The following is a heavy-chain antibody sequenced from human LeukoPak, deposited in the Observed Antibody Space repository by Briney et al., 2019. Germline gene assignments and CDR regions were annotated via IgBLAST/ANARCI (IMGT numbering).Heavy chain of an antibody. V-gene: IGHV4-34*01. J-gene: IGHJ4*02. CDR3: ARKRGYSYGYPLDY. CDR2: INHSGST. Sequence: SETLSLTCAVYGGSFSGYYWSWIRQPPGKGLEWIGEINHSGSTNYNPSLKSRVTISVDTSKNQFSLKLSSVTAADTAVYYCARKRGYSYGYPLDYWGQGSLVTVSS. D-gene: IGHD5-18*01. CDR1: GGSFSGYY.